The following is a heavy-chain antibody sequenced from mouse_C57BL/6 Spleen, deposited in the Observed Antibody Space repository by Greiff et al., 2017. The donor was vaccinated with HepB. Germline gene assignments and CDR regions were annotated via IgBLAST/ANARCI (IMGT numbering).Heavy chain of an antibody. CDR2: IHPNSGST. Sequence: QVQLQQPGAELVKPGASVKLSCKASGYTFTSYWMHWVKQRPGQGLEWIGMIHPNSGSTNYNEKFKSKATLTVDKSSSTAYMQLSSLTSEDSAVYDCARGSYDYDGGFAYWGQGTLVTVSA. CDR1: GYTFTSYW. V-gene: IGHV1-64*01. J-gene: IGHJ3*01. CDR3: ARGSYDYDGGFAY. D-gene: IGHD2-4*01.